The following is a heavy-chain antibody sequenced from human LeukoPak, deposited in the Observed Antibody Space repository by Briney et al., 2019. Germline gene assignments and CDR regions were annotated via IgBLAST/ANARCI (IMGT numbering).Heavy chain of an antibody. CDR1: GFPFSSYA. Sequence: GGSLLLSCPASGFPFSSYAMSWVRPAPGKGLAWVSAISGGGGSTYYAASVKGRFTISRDNSKNTLYLQMNSLRAEDTAVYYCARDSYYYDSSGYDFDYWGQGTLVTVSS. V-gene: IGHV3-23*01. J-gene: IGHJ4*02. D-gene: IGHD3-22*01. CDR3: ARDSYYYDSSGYDFDY. CDR2: ISGGGGST.